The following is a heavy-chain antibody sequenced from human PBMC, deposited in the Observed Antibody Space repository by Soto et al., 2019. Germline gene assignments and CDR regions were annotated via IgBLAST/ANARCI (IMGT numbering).Heavy chain of an antibody. CDR3: ASSPRGYCSSTSCRELGNYYGMDV. CDR2: IYPGDSYT. Sequence: GESLKISSKGSGYSFNTYWIGWVRQMPGKGLEWMGIIYPGDSYTNYSPSFQGHVTISADKSISTAYLQWSSLKASDTAMYYCASSPRGYCSSTSCRELGNYYGMDVWGQGTTVTVSS. D-gene: IGHD2-2*01. V-gene: IGHV5-51*01. J-gene: IGHJ6*02. CDR1: GYSFNTYW.